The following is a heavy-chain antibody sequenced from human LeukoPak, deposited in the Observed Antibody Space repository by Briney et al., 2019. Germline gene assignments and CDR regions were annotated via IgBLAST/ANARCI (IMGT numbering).Heavy chain of an antibody. Sequence: GASLKTSCVDGGYSFTSYWSGCVRQMPGKRVGLVEIIYPGDSDTRSSPTFQGQVTISADKSISLAYLQWSSLKASDTAMYYCARHGSGGSCPDYWGQGTLVTVSS. V-gene: IGHV5-51*01. CDR2: IYPGDSDT. D-gene: IGHD2-15*01. CDR1: GYSFTSYW. CDR3: ARHGSGGSCPDY. J-gene: IGHJ4*02.